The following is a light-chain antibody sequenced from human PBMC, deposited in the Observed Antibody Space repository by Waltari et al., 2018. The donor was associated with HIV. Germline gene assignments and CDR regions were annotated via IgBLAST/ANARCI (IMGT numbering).Light chain of an antibody. CDR1: YSNIGSNS. J-gene: IGLJ2*01. CDR2: RNN. Sequence: QSVLTQPPSASGTPGQRVTISCSGSYSNIGSNSVYWYQHLPGTAPKLLIYRNNQRPSGVPDRFSGSKSGTSASLAISGLRSEDEADYYCATWDDSRVVFGGGTKLTVL. V-gene: IGLV1-47*01. CDR3: ATWDDSRVV.